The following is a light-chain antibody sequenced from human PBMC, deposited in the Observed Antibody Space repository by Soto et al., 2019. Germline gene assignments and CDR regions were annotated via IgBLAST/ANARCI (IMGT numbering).Light chain of an antibody. CDR3: QQRNSWPPIT. CDR1: QSVRTY. J-gene: IGKJ5*01. CDR2: DAS. V-gene: IGKV3-11*01. Sequence: ENVRTHSPVTLSLWPGERATLSCRAIQSVRTYLAWYQVKPGQAPRLLIYDASSRASGVPARFSGSGSGTDFTLTISSLEPEDFALYSCQQRNSWPPITFGQGTRLEV.